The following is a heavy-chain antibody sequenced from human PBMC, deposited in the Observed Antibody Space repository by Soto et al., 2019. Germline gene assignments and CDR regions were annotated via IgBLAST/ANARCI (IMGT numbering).Heavy chain of an antibody. J-gene: IGHJ6*02. CDR1: GFTFSNAW. V-gene: IGHV3-15*01. CDR2: IKSKTDGGTT. CDR3: TNTCPAAYYYDSSGYYGYYYGMDV. Sequence: EVQLVESGGGLVKPGGSLRLSCAASGFTFSNAWMSWVRQAPGKGLEWVGRIKSKTDGGTTDYAAPVKGRFTISRDDSKNTLSLQMNSLKTEDTAVYYCTNTCPAAYYYDSSGYYGYYYGMDVWGQGTTVTVSS. D-gene: IGHD3-22*01.